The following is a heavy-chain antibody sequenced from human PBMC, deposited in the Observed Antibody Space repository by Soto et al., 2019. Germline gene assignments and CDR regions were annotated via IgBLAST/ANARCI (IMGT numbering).Heavy chain of an antibody. Sequence: PSETLSLTCAVYGGSFSGYYWSWIRQPPGKGLEWIGYIYYSGSTYYNPSLKSRVTISVDTSKNQFSLKLSSVTAADTAVYYCAREVVVVVAAIYYYYGMDVWGQGTTVTVSS. CDR2: IYYSGST. CDR1: GGSFSGYY. V-gene: IGHV4-34*01. D-gene: IGHD2-15*01. CDR3: AREVVVVVAAIYYYYGMDV. J-gene: IGHJ6*02.